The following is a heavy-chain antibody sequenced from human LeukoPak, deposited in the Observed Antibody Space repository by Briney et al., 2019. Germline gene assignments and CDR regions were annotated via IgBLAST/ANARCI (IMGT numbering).Heavy chain of an antibody. Sequence: PGGSLRLSCAASGFTFSSYSMTWVRQAPGEGLEWGSYISSSSRRIYYADSVKGRFTISRDNANNSLYLQKNSLRAEDTAVYYCAKAPAAYSSWSYWGQGTLVTVSS. CDR3: AKAPAAYSSWSY. CDR2: ISSSSRRI. CDR1: GFTFSSYS. J-gene: IGHJ4*02. V-gene: IGHV3-48*04. D-gene: IGHD6-6*01.